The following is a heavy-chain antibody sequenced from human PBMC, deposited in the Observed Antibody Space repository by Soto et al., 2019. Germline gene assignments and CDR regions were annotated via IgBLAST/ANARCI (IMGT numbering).Heavy chain of an antibody. CDR1: GGSFNTYY. J-gene: IGHJ5*02. CDR2: ISYSGTT. V-gene: IGHV4-59*08. D-gene: IGHD1-1*01. CDR3: ASLSHWKFDP. Sequence: SETLSLTCTVSGGSFNTYYWSWIRQPPGKGLEYIGFISYSGTTNYNPSLKSRLTMSVDTSRNQFSLKLVSVTAADSAVYYCASLSHWKFDPWGLGTLVTVS.